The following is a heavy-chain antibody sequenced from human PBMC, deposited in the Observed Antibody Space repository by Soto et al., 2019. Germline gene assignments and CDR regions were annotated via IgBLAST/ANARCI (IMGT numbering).Heavy chain of an antibody. V-gene: IGHV4-34*01. CDR3: ARGGGKADAFDI. CDR2: INHSGST. Sequence: QVQLQQWGAGLLKPSETLSLTCAVYGGSFSGYYWSWIRQPPGKGLEWIGEINHSGSTNYNPSLKSRVTISVDTSKNRFSLKLSSVTAADTAVYYCARGGGKADAFDIWGQGTMVTVSS. D-gene: IGHD3-16*01. J-gene: IGHJ3*02. CDR1: GGSFSGYY.